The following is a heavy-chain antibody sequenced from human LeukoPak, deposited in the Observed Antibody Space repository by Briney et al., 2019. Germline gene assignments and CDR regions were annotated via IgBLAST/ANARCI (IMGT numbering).Heavy chain of an antibody. V-gene: IGHV4-39*07. J-gene: IGHJ3*02. Sequence: SETLSLTCTVSGDFITGSTYYWGWIRQPPGKGLEWIGEINHSGSTNYNPSLKSRVTISVDTSKNQFSLKLSSVTAADTAVYYCARAPPQIDAFDIWGQGTMVTVSS. CDR1: GDFITGSTYY. CDR3: ARAPPQIDAFDI. CDR2: INHSGST.